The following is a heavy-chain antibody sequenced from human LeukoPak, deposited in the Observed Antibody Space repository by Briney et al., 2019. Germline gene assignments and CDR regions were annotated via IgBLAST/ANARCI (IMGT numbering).Heavy chain of an antibody. J-gene: IGHJ4*02. D-gene: IGHD3-22*01. CDR3: ARRGYYDYSGYDY. CDR2: ISYDGSNK. V-gene: IGHV3-30*04. CDR1: GFTFSSYA. Sequence: GGSLRLSCAASGFTFSSYAMHWVRQAPGKGLEWVAVISYDGSNKYYADSVKGRFTISRDNSKNTLYLQMNSLRAEDTAIYYCARRGYYDYSGYDYWGQGTLVTVSS.